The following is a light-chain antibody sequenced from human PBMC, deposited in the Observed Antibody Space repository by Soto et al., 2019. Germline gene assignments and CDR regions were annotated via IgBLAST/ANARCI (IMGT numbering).Light chain of an antibody. V-gene: IGLV2-14*01. CDR3: ISYTSSSTWV. J-gene: IGLJ3*02. CDR2: EVG. CDR1: SSDAGGYNY. Sequence: QSALTQPAAVSGSPGQSITISCTGTSSDAGGYNYVSWYQQHPGKAPKLMIYEVGNRPSGVSDRFSGSRSGNTASLTISGLQAEDESDYYCISYTSSSTWVFGGGTQLTVL.